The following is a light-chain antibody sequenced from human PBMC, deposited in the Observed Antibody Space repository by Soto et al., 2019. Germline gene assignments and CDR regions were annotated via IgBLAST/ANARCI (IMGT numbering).Light chain of an antibody. CDR3: QQYGSSPIT. Sequence: EIVLTQSPGTLSLSPGERATLSCRASQSVSSSYLAWYQQKPGQAPSLLIYDASSRATGIPDRFSGSGSGTDFNLTISRLEPEDFAVYYCQQYGSSPITSGQGTRLEIK. CDR1: QSVSSSY. CDR2: DAS. J-gene: IGKJ5*01. V-gene: IGKV3-20*01.